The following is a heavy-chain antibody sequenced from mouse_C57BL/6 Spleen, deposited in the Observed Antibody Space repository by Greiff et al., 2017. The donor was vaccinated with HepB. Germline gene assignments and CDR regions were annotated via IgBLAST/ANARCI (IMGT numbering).Heavy chain of an antibody. V-gene: IGHV1-52*01. J-gene: IGHJ1*03. CDR2: IDPSDSET. D-gene: IGHD2-5*01. CDR1: GYTFTSYW. CDR3: ARKESNPYWYFDV. Sequence: QVQLQQPGAELVRPGSSVKLSCKASGYTFTSYWMHWVKQRPIQGLEWIGNIDPSDSETHYNQKFKDKATLTVDKSSSTAYMQLSSLTSEDSAVYYCARKESNPYWYFDVWGTGTTVTVSS.